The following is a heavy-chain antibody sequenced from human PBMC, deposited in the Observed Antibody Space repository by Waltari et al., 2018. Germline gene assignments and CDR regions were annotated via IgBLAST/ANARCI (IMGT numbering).Heavy chain of an antibody. D-gene: IGHD4-17*01. CDR2: ISYDGSNK. J-gene: IGHJ4*02. Sequence: QVQLVESGGGVVQPGRSLRLSCAASAFTFSSYGMHWVRQAPGKGLEWVAVISYDGSNKYYADSVKGRFTISRDNSKNTLYLQMNSLRAEDTAVYYCAKDGSNYGDYAGFDYWGQGTLVTVSS. CDR1: AFTFSSYG. V-gene: IGHV3-30*18. CDR3: AKDGSNYGDYAGFDY.